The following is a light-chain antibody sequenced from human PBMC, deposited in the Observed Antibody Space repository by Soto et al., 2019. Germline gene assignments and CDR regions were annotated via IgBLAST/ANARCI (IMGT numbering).Light chain of an antibody. CDR2: ATS. V-gene: IGKV1-27*01. CDR3: QKYNSAPLT. CDR1: QGIAPY. J-gene: IGKJ4*01. Sequence: DVQMTQSPSSLSAFVGDRATITCRASQGIAPYLAWFQQKPGKVPKLLIYATSTLQSGIPSRFSGSGSGTDFTLTISSLQPEDVGIYYCQKYNSAPLTFGGGTKVEIK.